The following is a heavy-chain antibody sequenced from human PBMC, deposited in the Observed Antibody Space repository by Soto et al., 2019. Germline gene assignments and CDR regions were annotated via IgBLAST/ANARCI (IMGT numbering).Heavy chain of an antibody. V-gene: IGHV3-30-3*01. Sequence: QTGGSLRLSCAASGFTFSSYAMHWVRQAPGKGLEWVAVISYDGSNKYYADSVKGRFTISRDNSKNTLYLQMNSLRAEDTAVYYCARDFSYYYDSSGMVDYWGQGTLVTSPQ. CDR3: ARDFSYYYDSSGMVDY. CDR2: ISYDGSNK. CDR1: GFTFSSYA. J-gene: IGHJ4*02. D-gene: IGHD3-22*01.